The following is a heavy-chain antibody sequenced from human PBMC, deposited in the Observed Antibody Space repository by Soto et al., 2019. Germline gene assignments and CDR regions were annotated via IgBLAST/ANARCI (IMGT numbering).Heavy chain of an antibody. V-gene: IGHV3-7*03. CDR1: GFTFRSYW. D-gene: IGHD3-3*01. CDR2: IKPDGSEK. J-gene: IGHJ4*02. CDR3: ARAEDYDFWSGPPKYFDN. Sequence: GGSLRLSCATSGFTFRSYWMTWVRQAPGKGPEWVANIKPDGSEKQYVDSVKGRFTVSRDNAKKSLDLQMNSLRVEDTAVYYCARAEDYDFWSGPPKYFDNWGQGTQVTVSS.